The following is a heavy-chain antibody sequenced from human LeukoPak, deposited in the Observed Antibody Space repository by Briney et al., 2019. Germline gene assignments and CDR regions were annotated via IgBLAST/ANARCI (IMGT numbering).Heavy chain of an antibody. CDR1: GGSIRSFY. CDR2: IYSSGST. CDR3: ARGSHYYDSRGYPYDY. J-gene: IGHJ4*02. Sequence: PSETLSLTCTVSGGSIRSFYWTWIRQPAGKGLEWIGHIYSSGSTNYNPSLKSRVTISADTSKNQFSLKLSSVTAADTAVYYCARGSHYYDSRGYPYDYWGQGTLVTVSS. D-gene: IGHD3-22*01. V-gene: IGHV4-4*09.